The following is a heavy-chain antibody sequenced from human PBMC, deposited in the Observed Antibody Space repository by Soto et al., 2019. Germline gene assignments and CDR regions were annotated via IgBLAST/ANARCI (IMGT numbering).Heavy chain of an antibody. CDR3: ARDIAARGNFYYYYGMDV. CDR2: INPNSGGT. Sequence: GASVKVSCKASGYTFTGCYMHWVRQAPGQGLEWMGWINPNSGGTNYAQKFQGRVTMTRDTSISTAYMELSRLRSDDTAVYYCARDIAARGNFYYYYGMDVWGQGTTVTVSS. J-gene: IGHJ6*02. CDR1: GYTFTGCY. V-gene: IGHV1-2*02. D-gene: IGHD6-6*01.